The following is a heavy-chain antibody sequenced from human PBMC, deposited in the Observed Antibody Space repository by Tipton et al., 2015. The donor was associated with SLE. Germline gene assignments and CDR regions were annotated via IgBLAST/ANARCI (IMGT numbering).Heavy chain of an antibody. CDR1: GFTFSSHP. Sequence: RSLRLSCGTSGFTFSSHPMHWVRQAPGKGLEWVAAISYDGRNKFYTDSVKGRFTLSRDNSMNTLYLQMNRLRGEDAAVYYCARDQGVVMNPAYFFDHWGRGTLVTVAS. D-gene: IGHD3-3*01. CDR2: ISYDGRNK. V-gene: IGHV3-30*04. CDR3: ARDQGVVMNPAYFFDH. J-gene: IGHJ4*02.